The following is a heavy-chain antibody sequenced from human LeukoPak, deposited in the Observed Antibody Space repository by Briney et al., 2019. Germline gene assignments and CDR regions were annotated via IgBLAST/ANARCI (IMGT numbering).Heavy chain of an antibody. D-gene: IGHD5-12*01. CDR3: ARDPGGYSSRGSGCHP. V-gene: IGHV1-18*01. J-gene: IGHJ5*02. Sequence: ASVKVSCKASGYTFPSSGISWMRQGPGQGLEWMGWISTYNGDTEYAQNFQGRVTMTTDTSTSAAYMEVRSLISDDTAVYFCARDPGGYSSRGSGCHPWGQGTLVTVSS. CDR2: ISTYNGDT. CDR1: GYTFPSSG.